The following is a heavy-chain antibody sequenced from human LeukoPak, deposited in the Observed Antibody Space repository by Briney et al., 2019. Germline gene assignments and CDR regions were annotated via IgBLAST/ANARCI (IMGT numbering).Heavy chain of an antibody. CDR3: ARDWSPNWFDP. Sequence: PGGSLRLSCEASGFIFSDYYMSWIRQAPGKGLEWVSYISASSGYTKYAGSVKGRFTISRDNAKNSVYLQMNSLRADDTAVYYCARDWSPNWFDPWGQGTPVTVSS. CDR1: GFIFSDYY. J-gene: IGHJ5*02. V-gene: IGHV3-11*06. CDR2: ISASSGYT.